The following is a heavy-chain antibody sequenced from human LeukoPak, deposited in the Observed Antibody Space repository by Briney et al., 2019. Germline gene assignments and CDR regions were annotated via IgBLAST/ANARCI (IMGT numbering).Heavy chain of an antibody. Sequence: ASVKVSCKASGYTFTSYGISWVRQAPGQGLEWMGGIIPIFGTANYSQKFQGRVTITTDESTSTAYMELSSLRSEDTAVYYCARDDEYCSSTSCFLYWGQGTLVTVSS. J-gene: IGHJ4*02. CDR1: GYTFTSYG. D-gene: IGHD2-2*01. CDR2: IIPIFGTA. CDR3: ARDDEYCSSTSCFLY. V-gene: IGHV1-69*05.